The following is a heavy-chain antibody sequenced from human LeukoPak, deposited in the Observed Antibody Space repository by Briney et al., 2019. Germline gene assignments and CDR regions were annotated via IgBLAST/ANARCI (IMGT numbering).Heavy chain of an antibody. CDR3: ARGRTNRLGSGSYYNRPNYYYYGMDV. CDR2: INHSGST. D-gene: IGHD3-10*01. J-gene: IGHJ6*02. Sequence: SETLSLTCAVYGGSFSGYYWSWIRQPPGKGLEWIGEINHSGSTNYNPSLKSRVTISVDTSKNQFSLKLSSVTAADTAVYYCARGRTNRLGSGSYYNRPNYYYYGMDVWGQGTTVTVSS. V-gene: IGHV4-34*01. CDR1: GGSFSGYY.